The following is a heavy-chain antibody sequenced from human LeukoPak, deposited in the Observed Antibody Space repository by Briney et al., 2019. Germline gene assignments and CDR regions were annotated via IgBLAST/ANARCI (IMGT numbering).Heavy chain of an antibody. D-gene: IGHD6-25*01. CDR2: IYSGGST. V-gene: IGHV3-66*01. Sequence: PGGSLRLSCAASGVTVSNNYMSWVRQAPGKALEWVSVIYSGGSTYYADSVKGRFTISRDKSKNTVYLQMNSLRAEDTAVYYCARGGGGSDYWGQGTLVTVSS. J-gene: IGHJ4*02. CDR3: ARGGGGSDY. CDR1: GVTVSNNY.